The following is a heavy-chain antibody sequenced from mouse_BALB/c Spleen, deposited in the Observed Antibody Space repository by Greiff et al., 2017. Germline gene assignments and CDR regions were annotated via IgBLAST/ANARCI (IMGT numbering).Heavy chain of an antibody. CDR2: IWSGGST. Sequence: QVQLKESGPGLVQPSQSLSITCTVSGFSLTSYGVHWVRQSPGKGLEWLGVIWSGGSTDYNAAFISRLSISKDNSKSQVFFKMNSLQANDTAIYYCARKGYGNYYYAMDYWGQGTSVTVSS. CDR1: GFSLTSYG. D-gene: IGHD2-10*02. CDR3: ARKGYGNYYYAMDY. J-gene: IGHJ4*01. V-gene: IGHV2-2*02.